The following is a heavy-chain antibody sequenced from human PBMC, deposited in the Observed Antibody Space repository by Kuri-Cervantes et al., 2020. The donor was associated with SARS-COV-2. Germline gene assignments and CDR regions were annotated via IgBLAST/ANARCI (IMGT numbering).Heavy chain of an antibody. D-gene: IGHD6-6*01. V-gene: IGHV3-48*01. CDR1: GFTFSEYS. J-gene: IGHJ4*02. CDR3: ARDLGSRLAARGD. CDR2: IGPSSSNI. Sequence: GGSLRLSCVVSGFTFSEYSMNWVRQAPGKGLEWVSYIGPSSSNIYNADSVKGRFTISRDNAKNLLYLQMNSLRAEDTAVYYCARDLGSRLAARGDWGQGTLVTVSS.